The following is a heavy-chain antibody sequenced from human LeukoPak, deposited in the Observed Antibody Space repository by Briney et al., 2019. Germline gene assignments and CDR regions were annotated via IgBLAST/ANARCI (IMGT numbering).Heavy chain of an antibody. Sequence: ASVKVSCKASGYTFTGYYMHWVRQAPGQGLEWMGRINPNSGGTNYAQKPQGRVTMTTDTSTSTAYMELSRLRSDDTAVYYCARDGLSYSSSWFNYYYYGMDVWGQGTTVTVSS. CDR3: ARDGLSYSSSWFNYYYYGMDV. CDR1: GYTFTGYY. V-gene: IGHV1-2*06. CDR2: INPNSGGT. D-gene: IGHD6-13*01. J-gene: IGHJ6*02.